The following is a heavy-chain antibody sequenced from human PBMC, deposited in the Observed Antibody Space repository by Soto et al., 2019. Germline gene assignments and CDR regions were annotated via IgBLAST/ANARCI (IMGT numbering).Heavy chain of an antibody. V-gene: IGHV3-30*02. CDR1: GFTFSGYG. D-gene: IGHD1-26*01. Sequence: GGTLRLSCAASGFTFSGYGMHWVRQAPGKGLEWVAITRHDGSNTYYADSVRGRFTISRDNSKKTLYLQMDSLRAEDTAVYYCARDGVGATTFFGYFDYWGQGTLVTVSS. CDR2: TRHDGSNT. CDR3: ARDGVGATTFFGYFDY. J-gene: IGHJ4*02.